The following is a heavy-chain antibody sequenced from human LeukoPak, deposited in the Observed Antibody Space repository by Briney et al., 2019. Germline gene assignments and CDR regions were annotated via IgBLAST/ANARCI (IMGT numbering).Heavy chain of an antibody. CDR2: IFPGDSDT. CDR1: GYSFTNYW. D-gene: IGHD1-1*01. CDR3: ARHERVRAFDI. Sequence: GESLKISCKGSGYSFTNYWIGWVRQVPGKGLEWMWIIFPGDSDTRYSPSFQGQVTISVDKSISTAYLQWSSLKASDSAMYYCARHERVRAFDIWGQGTMVTVSS. J-gene: IGHJ3*02. V-gene: IGHV5-51*01.